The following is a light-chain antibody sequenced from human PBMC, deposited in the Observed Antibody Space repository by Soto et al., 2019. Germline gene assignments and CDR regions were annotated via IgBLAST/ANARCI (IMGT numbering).Light chain of an antibody. V-gene: IGLV1-51*01. J-gene: IGLJ3*02. CDR2: DND. CDR3: ETWYSSLSAGV. CDR1: RSNIGNNA. Sequence: QSVLTQPPSVSAAPGQKVTVSCSGSRSNIGNNAVAWYQHLPGTAPKLLIYDNDKRPSGISDRFSASKSGPSATLAITGLQTGDEAEYYCETWYSSLSAGVFGGGTKLTVL.